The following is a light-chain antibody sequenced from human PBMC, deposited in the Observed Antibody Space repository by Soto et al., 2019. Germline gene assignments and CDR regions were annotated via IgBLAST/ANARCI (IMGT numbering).Light chain of an antibody. CDR1: QGIIDY. J-gene: IGKJ1*01. Sequence: IQMTQSPSSLSASVGDTVTITCRASQGIIDYLAWYQQRPGKVPKLLIYAASTLQTGVPSRFSGSGAGTDFTLTISSLQPEDVGSYYCQKYDTAPQTFGQGTRVEIK. V-gene: IGKV1-27*01. CDR2: AAS. CDR3: QKYDTAPQT.